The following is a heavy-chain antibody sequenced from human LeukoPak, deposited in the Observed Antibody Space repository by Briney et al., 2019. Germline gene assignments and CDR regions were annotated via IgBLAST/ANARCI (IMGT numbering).Heavy chain of an antibody. CDR3: VRDRSRPNPFFDL. V-gene: IGHV4-30-4*01. J-gene: IGHJ4*02. CDR1: GGSISGGDYY. CDR2: IHHRGSPY. D-gene: IGHD6-13*01. Sequence: SETLSLTCTVSGGSISGGDYYWSWIRQPPGKGLEWIGYIHHRGSPYYYNPSLKSRVTMSVDTSKNQFSLKLSSVSAADTAVYFCVRDRSRPNPFFDLWGQGTLVTVPS.